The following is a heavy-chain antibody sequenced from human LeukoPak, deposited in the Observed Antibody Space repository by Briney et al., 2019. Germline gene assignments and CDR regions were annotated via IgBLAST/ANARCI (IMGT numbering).Heavy chain of an antibody. CDR2: ISYDGSNK. V-gene: IGHV3-30-3*01. CDR1: GFTFSSCA. CDR3: ARVVAVAGTNY. D-gene: IGHD6-19*01. Sequence: PGGSLRLSCAASGFTFSSCAMHWVRQAPGKGLEWVAVISYDGSNKYYADSVKGRFTISRDNSKNTLYLQMNSLRAEDTAVYYCARVVAVAGTNYWGQGTLVTVSS. J-gene: IGHJ4*02.